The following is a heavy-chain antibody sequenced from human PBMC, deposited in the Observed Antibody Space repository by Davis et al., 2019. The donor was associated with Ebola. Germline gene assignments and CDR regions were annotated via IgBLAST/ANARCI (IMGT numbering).Heavy chain of an antibody. D-gene: IGHD3-3*01. Sequence: PGGSLRLSCAASGFTFSSYAMSWVRQAPGKGLEWVSAISGSGGSTYYADSVKGRFTISRDNSKNTLYLQMNSLRAEDTAVYYCARSPPYDFWSGYLDYWGQGTLVTVSS. CDR3: ARSPPYDFWSGYLDY. V-gene: IGHV3-23*01. CDR2: ISGSGGST. J-gene: IGHJ4*02. CDR1: GFTFSSYA.